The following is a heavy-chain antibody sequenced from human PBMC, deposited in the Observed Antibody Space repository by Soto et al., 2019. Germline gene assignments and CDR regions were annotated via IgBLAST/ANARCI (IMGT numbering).Heavy chain of an antibody. CDR3: ARREIQGPIDY. D-gene: IGHD1-26*01. CDR1: GYSISSSNW. CDR2: IYYSGTT. Sequence: SETLSLSCAFSGYSISSSNWWGWIRQPPGKGLEWIGYIYYSGTTYYNPSLKSRVTMSVDTSKNQFSLKLTSVTAVDTAVYYCARREIQGPIDYWGQGTLVTVS. V-gene: IGHV4-28*01. J-gene: IGHJ4*02.